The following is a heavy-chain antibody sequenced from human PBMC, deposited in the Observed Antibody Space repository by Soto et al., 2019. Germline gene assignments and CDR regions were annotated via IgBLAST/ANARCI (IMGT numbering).Heavy chain of an antibody. D-gene: IGHD3-10*01. Sequence: QVHLVQSGVEVKKPGASVKVSCKASGYSFSTYGISWVRQAPGQGLEWMGWISGLNGNTNYAQNPQGRVTMTTDTSTSTAYMELRSLGFDDTAMYYCARDLFGEDGAGYFDYWGQGTLVNVSS. CDR2: ISGLNGNT. V-gene: IGHV1-18*01. CDR1: GYSFSTYG. CDR3: ARDLFGEDGAGYFDY. J-gene: IGHJ4*02.